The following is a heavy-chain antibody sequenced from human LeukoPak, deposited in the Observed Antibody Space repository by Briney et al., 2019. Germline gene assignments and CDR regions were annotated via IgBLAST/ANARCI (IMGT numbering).Heavy chain of an antibody. D-gene: IGHD3-10*01. J-gene: IGHJ4*02. CDR2: ISGSGGST. CDR3: AKNIYGSGSYLVY. CDR1: GFSFRSYA. Sequence: GGSLRLSCEASGFSFRSYAMSWVRQAPGKGLEGVSGISGSGGSTYYADSVKGRFTISRDNSKNTLYLQMNSLRAEDTAVYYCAKNIYGSGSYLVYWGQGTLVTVSS. V-gene: IGHV3-23*01.